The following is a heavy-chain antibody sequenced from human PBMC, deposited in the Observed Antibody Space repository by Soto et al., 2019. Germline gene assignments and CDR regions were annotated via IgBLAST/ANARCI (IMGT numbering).Heavy chain of an antibody. Sequence: EVQLVESGGGLVQPGGSLRLSCAASGFTFSSDWMHWVRQGPGKGLVWVSRINSDGSSTIYADSVKGRFTISRDNAKNTLYLQMNSLRAEDTAVYYCAREWRYFDWYPKARGAFDIWGQGTMVTVPS. V-gene: IGHV3-74*01. CDR3: AREWRYFDWYPKARGAFDI. CDR2: INSDGSST. D-gene: IGHD3-9*01. CDR1: GFTFSSDW. J-gene: IGHJ3*02.